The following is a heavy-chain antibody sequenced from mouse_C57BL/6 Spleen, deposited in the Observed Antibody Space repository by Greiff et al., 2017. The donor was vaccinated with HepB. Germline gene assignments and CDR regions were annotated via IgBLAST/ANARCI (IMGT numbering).Heavy chain of an antibody. CDR1: GFTFSDYG. Sequence: EVHLVESGGGLVKPGGSLKLSCAASGFTFSDYGMHWVRQAPEKGLEWVAYISSGSSTIYYADTVKGRFTISRDNAKNTLFLQMTSLRSEDTAMYYCARGDYYGSSSDWYFDVWGTGTTVTVSS. J-gene: IGHJ1*03. CDR3: ARGDYYGSSSDWYFDV. V-gene: IGHV5-17*01. CDR2: ISSGSSTI. D-gene: IGHD1-1*01.